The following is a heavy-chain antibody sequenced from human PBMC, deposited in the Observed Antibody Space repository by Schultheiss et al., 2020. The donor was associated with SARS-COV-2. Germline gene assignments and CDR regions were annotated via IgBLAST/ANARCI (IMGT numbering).Heavy chain of an antibody. V-gene: IGHV3-23*01. D-gene: IGHD6-19*01. CDR3: AKDRSGYSSGWGFDY. CDR1: GFTFSTYA. CDR2: ISGSGTST. J-gene: IGHJ4*02. Sequence: GGSLRLSCAASGFTFSTYAMTWVRQAPGKGLNWVSIISGSGTSTYYADSVKGRFTISRDNSKNTLYLQMNSLRAEDTAVYYCAKDRSGYSSGWGFDYWGQGTLVTVAS.